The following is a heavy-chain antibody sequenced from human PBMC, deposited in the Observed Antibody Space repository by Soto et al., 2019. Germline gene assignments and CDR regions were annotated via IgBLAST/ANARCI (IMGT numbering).Heavy chain of an antibody. D-gene: IGHD5-18*01. CDR2: IIPMYGTT. Sequence: QVQLVQSGAEVKKPGSSVKVSCKASGGTFSSYAISWVRQAPGQGLEWMGGIIPMYGTTNYAQKFQGRVTITADESTSTAYMELSSLRSEDTAVYYCPRGRETNLWLRYWGQGTLVTVSS. J-gene: IGHJ4*02. CDR3: PRGRETNLWLRY. V-gene: IGHV1-69*12. CDR1: GGTFSSYA.